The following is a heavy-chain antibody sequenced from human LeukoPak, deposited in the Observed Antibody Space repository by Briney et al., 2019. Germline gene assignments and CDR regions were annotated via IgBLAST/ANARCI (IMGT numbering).Heavy chain of an antibody. Sequence: ASVKVSCKASGGTFSNYGISWVRQAPGQGLEWMGGIITIFGTVNYAQKFQGRVTITADESTSTAYMELSSLRSEDTAVYYCARGGGGYDYYYYYMDVWGKGTTVTIFS. V-gene: IGHV1-69*13. CDR1: GGTFSNYG. CDR2: IITIFGTV. J-gene: IGHJ6*03. D-gene: IGHD5-12*01. CDR3: ARGGGGYDYYYYYMDV.